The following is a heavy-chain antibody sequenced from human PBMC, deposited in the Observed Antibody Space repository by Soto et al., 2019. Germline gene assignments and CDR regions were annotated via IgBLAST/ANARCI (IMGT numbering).Heavy chain of an antibody. CDR1: GFSLNTSEVG. Sequence: QITLKESGPTLVKPTQTLTLTCTFSGFSLNTSEVGVGWIRQPPGKALEWLALIYWDDDKRYSPSLKSRLTITKDTSKNQVVLTMTNMDPVDTATYFCGHRPAQGYSDYWGQGTLVTVSS. J-gene: IGHJ4*02. V-gene: IGHV2-5*02. CDR2: IYWDDDK. CDR3: GHRPAQGYSDY.